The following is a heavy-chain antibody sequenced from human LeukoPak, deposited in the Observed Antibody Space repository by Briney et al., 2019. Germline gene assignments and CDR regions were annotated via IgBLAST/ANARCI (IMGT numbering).Heavy chain of an antibody. CDR2: LYPHTSNT. Sequence: GESLKISCTASGYIFTRVWIGWGRQMPGKGLEWVALLYPHTSNTLSRPSFEGQVTISADKSISPAYLQWSSLKASDTAISYCARRGVGVWTDYWGQGILVTAAS. CDR1: GYIFTRVW. V-gene: IGHV5-51*01. CDR3: ARRGVGVWTDY. J-gene: IGHJ4*02. D-gene: IGHD3-10*01.